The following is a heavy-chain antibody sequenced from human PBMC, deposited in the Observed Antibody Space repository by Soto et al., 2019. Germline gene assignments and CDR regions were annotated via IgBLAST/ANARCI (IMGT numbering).Heavy chain of an antibody. CDR3: VCPHSGYVGDVFDI. J-gene: IGHJ3*02. Sequence: PGGSLRLSCAASGFTFSDYYMSWIRQAPGKGLEWVSYISSSGSTIYYADSVKGRFTISRDNAKNSLYLQMNSLRAEDTAVYYCVCPHSGYVGDVFDIWGQGTMVPVSS. V-gene: IGHV3-11*01. CDR2: ISSSGSTI. CDR1: GFTFSDYY. D-gene: IGHD5-12*01.